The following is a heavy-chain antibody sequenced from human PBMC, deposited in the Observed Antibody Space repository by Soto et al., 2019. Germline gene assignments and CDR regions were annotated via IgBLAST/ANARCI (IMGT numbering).Heavy chain of an antibody. D-gene: IGHD3-22*01. CDR2: TYYRSKWYN. J-gene: IGHJ3*02. V-gene: IGHV6-1*01. CDR3: ARDIYYDSSGYHHDAFDI. CDR1: GDSVSSNSAA. Sequence: SQTLSLTCAISGDSVSSNSAAWNWIRQSPSRGLEWLGRTYYRSKWYNDYAVSVKSRITINPDTSKNQFSLQLNSVTPEDTAVYYCARDIYYDSSGYHHDAFDIWGQGTMVTVSS.